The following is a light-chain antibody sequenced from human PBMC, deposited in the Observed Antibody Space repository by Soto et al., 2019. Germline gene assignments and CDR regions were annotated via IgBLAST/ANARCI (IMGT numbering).Light chain of an antibody. V-gene: IGKV1-9*01. J-gene: IGKJ5*01. Sequence: DIQLTQSPSFLSASVGDRVTITCRASQGISRYLSWYQQKPGKAPNLLIYAASTLQSGVPSRFSGSGSGTEFTLTISSLQPEYFATYYCQQLNGYPISFGQGTLLEIQ. CDR2: AAS. CDR1: QGISRY. CDR3: QQLNGYPIS.